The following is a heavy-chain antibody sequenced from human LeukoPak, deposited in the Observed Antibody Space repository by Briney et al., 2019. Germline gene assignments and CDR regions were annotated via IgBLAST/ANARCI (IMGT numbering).Heavy chain of an antibody. V-gene: IGHV1-2*02. CDR3: ARGVTGIYYYYYMDV. J-gene: IGHJ6*03. CDR1: GYTFTGYY. CDR2: INPNSGDT. D-gene: IGHD3-10*01. Sequence: ASVKASCKASGYTFTGYYMHWVRQAPGQGLEWMGWINPNSGDTNYAQKFQGGVTMTRDTSISTAYMELSRLRSDDTAVYYCARGVTGIYYYYYMDVWGKGTTVTVSS.